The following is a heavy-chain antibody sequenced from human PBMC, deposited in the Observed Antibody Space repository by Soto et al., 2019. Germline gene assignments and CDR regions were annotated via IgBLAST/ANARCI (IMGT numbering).Heavy chain of an antibody. CDR1: GGSVSSYY. V-gene: IGHV4-59*02. D-gene: IGHD3-3*01. CDR2: IYYSGRT. Sequence: QVQLQESGPGLVKPSETLSLTCTVSGGSVSSYYWSWIRQPPGKGLEWIGYIYYSGRTNYNPSLKSRVTISVDTSKNQFSLKLRSVTAADTAVYYCARGGPPITIFGVVISWFDPWGQGTLVTVSS. CDR3: ARGGPPITIFGVVISWFDP. J-gene: IGHJ5*02.